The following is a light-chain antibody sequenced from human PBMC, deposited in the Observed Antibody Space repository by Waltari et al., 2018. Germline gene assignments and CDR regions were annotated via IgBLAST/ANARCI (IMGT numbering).Light chain of an antibody. CDR3: CSYAGTTSWV. CDR1: SDDVGGYNL. CDR2: EVH. J-gene: IGLJ3*02. Sequence: QSALTQPASVSGSPGQSITISCTGTSDDVGGYNLVSWYQQSSGKAPKLIIYEVHKLPSGVSSRFSASRSGNMASLTISGLQSEDEANYYCCSYAGTTSWVFGGGTKVTVL. V-gene: IGLV2-23*02.